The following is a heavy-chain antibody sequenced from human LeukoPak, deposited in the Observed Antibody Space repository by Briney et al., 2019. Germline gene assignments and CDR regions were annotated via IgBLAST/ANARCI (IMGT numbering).Heavy chain of an antibody. Sequence: SETLSLTCTVSGASISSSSYYWGWIRQPPGKGLEWIGTIYYSVSTYYNPSLKSRLTISVDTSKNQFSLNLSSVTAADTALYYCARDTFGYWGQGTLVTVS. CDR2: IYYSVST. D-gene: IGHD3-10*01. CDR3: ARDTFGY. V-gene: IGHV4-39*07. CDR1: GASISSSSYY. J-gene: IGHJ4*02.